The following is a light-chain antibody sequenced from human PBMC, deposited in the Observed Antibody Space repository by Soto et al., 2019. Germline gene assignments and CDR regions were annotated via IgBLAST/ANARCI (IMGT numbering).Light chain of an antibody. V-gene: IGKV3-15*01. Sequence: EIVMTQSPATLSVSPGERATLSCMASQSVGSNLAWYQQKPGQAPRLLIYGASTRATGIPARFSGSGSGTEFTLTISSLQSEDFAIYCCQQYNNWPPDRTFGQGTKVEIK. CDR3: QQYNNWPPDRT. CDR2: GAS. CDR1: QSVGSN. J-gene: IGKJ1*01.